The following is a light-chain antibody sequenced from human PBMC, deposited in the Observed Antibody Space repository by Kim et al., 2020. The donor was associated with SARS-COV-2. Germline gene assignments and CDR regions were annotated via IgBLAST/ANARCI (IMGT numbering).Light chain of an antibody. CDR3: QQYNNWPRT. CDR1: QSVSSN. CDR2: GAS. V-gene: IGKV3-15*01. J-gene: IGKJ1*01. Sequence: EIVMTQSPATLSVSPGERATLSCRASQSVSSNLAWYQQKPGQAPRLLIFGASTGATGIPARFSGSGSGTEFTLTISSLQSVDFAVYYCQQYNNWPRTFGQGTKVEIK.